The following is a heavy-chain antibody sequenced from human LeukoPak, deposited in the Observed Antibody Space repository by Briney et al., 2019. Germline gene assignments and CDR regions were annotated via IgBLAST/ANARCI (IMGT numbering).Heavy chain of an antibody. CDR1: GYTFTGYY. V-gene: IGHV1-2*02. CDR2: INPNSGGT. CDR3: AREGAQQWHDAFDI. Sequence: ASVKVSCKASGYTFTGYYMHWVRQAPGQGLEWMGWINPNSGGTNYAQKFQGRVTMTTDTSTSTAYMELRSLRSDDTAVHYCAREGAQQWHDAFDIWGQGTMVTVSS. J-gene: IGHJ3*02. D-gene: IGHD6-19*01.